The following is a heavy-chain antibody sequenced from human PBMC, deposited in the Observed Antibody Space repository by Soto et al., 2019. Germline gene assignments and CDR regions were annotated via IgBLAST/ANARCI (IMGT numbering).Heavy chain of an antibody. D-gene: IGHD5-12*01. V-gene: IGHV1-2*04. CDR3: ARESGGATATLDYYHFYMDV. J-gene: IGHJ6*03. CDR2: INPNGGVT. CDR1: GDTFNDYY. Sequence: QVQLVQSGAEVKKPGASVTVSCRSSGDTFNDYYIHWVRQAPGQGLEWMGWINPNGGVTKYAKKFQGWVTMTRDTSIRTVYMQLSRLRSDDTAVYYWARESGGATATLDYYHFYMDVWGTGNTVTVSS.